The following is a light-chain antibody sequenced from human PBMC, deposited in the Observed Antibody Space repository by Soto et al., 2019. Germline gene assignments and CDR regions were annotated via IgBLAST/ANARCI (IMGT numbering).Light chain of an antibody. CDR2: DVS. CDR1: SSDVGGYNH. J-gene: IGLJ1*01. Sequence: QSVLTQPRSVSGSPGQSVTISCTGTSSDVGGYNHVSWYQQHPGKAPKLMIYDVSKRPSGVPDRFSGSKSGNTASLTISGLQAEDEADYYCCSYAGSIYVFGTGTKFTVL. CDR3: CSYAGSIYV. V-gene: IGLV2-11*01.